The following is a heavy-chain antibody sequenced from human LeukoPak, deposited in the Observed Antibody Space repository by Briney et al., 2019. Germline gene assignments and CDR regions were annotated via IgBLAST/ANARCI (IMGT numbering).Heavy chain of an antibody. CDR3: ARAGGSYSFDY. D-gene: IGHD1-26*01. CDR1: GGSISTYY. CDR2: IDYSGTA. J-gene: IGHJ4*02. V-gene: IGHV4-59*01. Sequence: PSETLSLTCTVSGGSISTYYWNWLRQPPGKGLEWMGYIDYSGTANINSSLKSRGTLSIDTSRSQFSLKLSSVTAADTAVYYCARAGGSYSFDYWGQGTRVTVSS.